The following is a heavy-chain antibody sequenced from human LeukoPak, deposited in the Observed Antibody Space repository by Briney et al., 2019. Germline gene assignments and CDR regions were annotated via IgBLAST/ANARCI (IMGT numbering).Heavy chain of an antibody. D-gene: IGHD3-22*01. CDR2: VYYSGST. CDR1: GGSISSSHYY. V-gene: IGHV4-39*07. J-gene: IGHJ4*02. CDR3: AILPATDTYYYDRSGYYRPGVH. Sequence: PSETLSLTCSVSGGSISSSHYYWGWIRQPPGKGVQWIGSVYYSGSTYYSPSLKSRVTISVDTAKNQFSLKLSSVTAADTAVYYCAILPATDTYYYDRSGYYRPGVHWGQGTLVSVSS.